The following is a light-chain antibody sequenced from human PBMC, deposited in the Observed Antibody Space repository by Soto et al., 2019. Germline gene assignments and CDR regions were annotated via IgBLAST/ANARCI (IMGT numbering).Light chain of an antibody. CDR1: SSDVGGYNY. CDR3: SSYTSSNTLYV. J-gene: IGLJ1*01. V-gene: IGLV2-14*01. Sequence: QSVLTQPASVSGSPGQSITISCTGTSSDVGGYNYVSWYQQHPGKAPKLMIYDVSNRPSGVSNRFSSSKSGNTASLTISGLQAEDEADYYCSSYTSSNTLYVFGTGTKLTVL. CDR2: DVS.